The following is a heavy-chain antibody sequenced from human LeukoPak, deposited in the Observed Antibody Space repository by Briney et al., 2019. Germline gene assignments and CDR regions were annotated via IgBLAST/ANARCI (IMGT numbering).Heavy chain of an antibody. CDR3: ARHRGGYVDY. D-gene: IGHD2-15*01. J-gene: IGHJ4*02. CDR1: GGSFSGYY. CDR2: INHSGST. V-gene: IGHV4-34*01. Sequence: SETLSLTCAVYGGSFSGYYWSWIRQPPGKGLEWIGEINHSGSTNYNPSLKSRVTISVDTSKNQFSLKLSSVTAADTAVYYCARHRGGYVDYWGQGTLVTVSS.